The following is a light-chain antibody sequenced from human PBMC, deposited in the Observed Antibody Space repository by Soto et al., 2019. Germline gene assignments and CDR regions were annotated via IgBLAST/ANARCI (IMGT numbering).Light chain of an antibody. CDR2: AAS. CDR1: QGFSSY. V-gene: IGKV1-9*01. J-gene: IGKJ4*01. Sequence: IQLTQSPSSLSASVGDRVTITCRASQGFSSYLPWCQQKPGKAPKLLIYAASTLQSGVPSRFGGSGSGTDFTLTICSLQPDDFATYYCQQYNSYPLTFGGGTKVDI. CDR3: QQYNSYPLT.